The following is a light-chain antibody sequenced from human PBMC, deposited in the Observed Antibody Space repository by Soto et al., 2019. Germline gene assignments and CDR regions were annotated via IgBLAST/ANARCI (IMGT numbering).Light chain of an antibody. Sequence: EIVMTQSPATLSVSPGERATLSCRASQSVSGSLAWYQQKPGQAPRLLFYGASTRATGVPARFSGSGSGTEFTLTISSLQSEDFAVYYCQQYNKWLYTFGQGTKVDIK. CDR3: QQYNKWLYT. CDR1: QSVSGS. J-gene: IGKJ2*01. V-gene: IGKV3-15*01. CDR2: GAS.